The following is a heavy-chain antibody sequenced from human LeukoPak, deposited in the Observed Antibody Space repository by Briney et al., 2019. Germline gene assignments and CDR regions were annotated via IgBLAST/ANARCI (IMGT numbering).Heavy chain of an antibody. D-gene: IGHD4-17*01. CDR1: GGSISSSSYY. CDR2: IYYSGST. CDR3: ASPALDYGDYRNFDY. J-gene: IGHJ4*02. Sequence: PSETLSLTCTVSGGSISSSSYYWSWIRQPPGKGLEWIGSIYYSGSTYYNPSLKSRVTISVDTSKNQFSLKLSSVTAADTAVYYCASPALDYGDYRNFDYWGQGTLVTVSS. V-gene: IGHV4-39*01.